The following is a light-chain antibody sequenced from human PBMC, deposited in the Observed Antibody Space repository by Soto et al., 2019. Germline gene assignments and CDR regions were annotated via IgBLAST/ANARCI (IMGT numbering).Light chain of an antibody. V-gene: IGKV1-33*01. CDR2: DAS. Sequence: DIQMTQSPSSLTASVGARVTITCQASEDITNYLNWYQHKPGKAPKLLICDASNLEPGVPSRFSGRGSGRDFTFTISSLQPEDTATYYCQQYEDIPPTFGQGTRLEIK. CDR1: EDITNY. J-gene: IGKJ5*01. CDR3: QQYEDIPPT.